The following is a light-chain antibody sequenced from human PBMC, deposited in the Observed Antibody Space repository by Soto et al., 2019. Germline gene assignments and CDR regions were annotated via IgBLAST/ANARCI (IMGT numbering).Light chain of an antibody. CDR3: CSYAGSYTYV. CDR2: DVS. V-gene: IGLV2-11*01. CDR1: SSDGGGYNY. Sequence: QSVLTQPRSVSGSPGQSVTISCTGTSSDGGGYNYVSWYQQHPGRAPKVMIYDVSKRPSGVPDRFSGSKSGNTASLTISELQAEDEADYYCCSYAGSYTYVFGTGTKVTVL. J-gene: IGLJ1*01.